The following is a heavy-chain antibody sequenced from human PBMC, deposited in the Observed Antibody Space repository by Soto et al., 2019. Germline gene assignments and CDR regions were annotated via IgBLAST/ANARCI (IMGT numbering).Heavy chain of an antibody. V-gene: IGHV4-59*01. CDR3: ARAEAVAGGFDY. Sequence: PSATLSITCTVSGGSISSYYWSWIRQPPGKGLEWIGYIYYSGSTNYNPSLKSRVTISVDTSKNQFSLKLSSVTAADTAVYYCARAEAVAGGFDYWGQGTLVT. J-gene: IGHJ4*02. CDR1: GGSISSYY. D-gene: IGHD6-19*01. CDR2: IYYSGST.